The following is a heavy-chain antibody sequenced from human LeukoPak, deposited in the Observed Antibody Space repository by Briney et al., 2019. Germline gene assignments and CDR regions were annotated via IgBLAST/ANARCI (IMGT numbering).Heavy chain of an antibody. D-gene: IGHD3-22*01. J-gene: IGHJ3*02. CDR1: GFTFSSYG. CDR3: AAFALNYDSSGYSDAFDI. CDR2: IWYDGSNK. V-gene: IGHV3-33*01. Sequence: RSLRLSCAASGFTFSSYGMHWVRQAPGKGLEWVAVIWYDGSNKYYADSVKGRFTISRDNSKNTLYLQMNSLRAEDTAVYYCAAFALNYDSSGYSDAFDIWGQGTMVTVSS.